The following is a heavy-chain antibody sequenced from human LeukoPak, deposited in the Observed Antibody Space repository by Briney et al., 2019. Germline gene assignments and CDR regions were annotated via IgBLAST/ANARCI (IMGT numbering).Heavy chain of an antibody. Sequence: SETLSLTCAVYGGSFSGYYWSWIRQPPGKGLEWIGEINHSGSTNYNPSLKSRDTISVDTSKNQFSLKLSSVTAADTAVYYCARGSLLWFGLGGAFDIWGQGTMVTVSS. V-gene: IGHV4-34*01. D-gene: IGHD3-10*01. CDR3: ARGSLLWFGLGGAFDI. CDR1: GGSFSGYY. J-gene: IGHJ3*02. CDR2: INHSGST.